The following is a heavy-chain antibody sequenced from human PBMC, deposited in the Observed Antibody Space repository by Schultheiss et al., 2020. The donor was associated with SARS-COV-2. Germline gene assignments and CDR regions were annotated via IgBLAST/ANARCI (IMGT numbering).Heavy chain of an antibody. J-gene: IGHJ4*02. CDR2: ISYDGSNK. Sequence: GGSLRLSCAASGFTFSSYAMHWVRQAPGKGLEWVAVISYDGSNKYYADSVKGRFTISRDNAKNSLYLQMNSLRAEDTAVYYCAREGIVATIMLDYWGQGTLVTVSS. V-gene: IGHV3-30-3*01. D-gene: IGHD5-12*01. CDR1: GFTFSSYA. CDR3: AREGIVATIMLDY.